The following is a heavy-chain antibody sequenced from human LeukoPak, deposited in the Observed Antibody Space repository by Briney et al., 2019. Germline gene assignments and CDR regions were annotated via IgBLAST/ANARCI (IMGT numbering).Heavy chain of an antibody. V-gene: IGHV1-69*04. D-gene: IGHD6-25*01. CDR2: IIPIVPMV. Sequence: SVKVSCKASGTTFRNHAINWVRQAPGQGLEWMGRIIPIVPMVNYVQNFQARVTITADTSTSTAYLELSNLRSEDTAIYYCARTQTPIRGYRSPGYSSGPSGFWGQGTLVSVSS. J-gene: IGHJ4*02. CDR3: ARTQTPIRGYRSPGYSSGPSGF. CDR1: GTTFRNHA.